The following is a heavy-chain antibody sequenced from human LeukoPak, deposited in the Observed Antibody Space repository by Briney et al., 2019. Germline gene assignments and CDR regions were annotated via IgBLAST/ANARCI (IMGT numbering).Heavy chain of an antibody. CDR1: GFSLSRNA. CDR3: AKWPSGSHEYFQH. Sequence: PGGSLRLSCAVSGFSLSRNAMTWVRQAPGKGLQWISSISISGDATDYEDSVKGRFTISRDNSKNTLYLQMNSLRAEDTAVYYCAKWPSGSHEYFQHWGQGTLVTVSS. D-gene: IGHD1-26*01. V-gene: IGHV3-23*01. J-gene: IGHJ1*01. CDR2: ISISGDAT.